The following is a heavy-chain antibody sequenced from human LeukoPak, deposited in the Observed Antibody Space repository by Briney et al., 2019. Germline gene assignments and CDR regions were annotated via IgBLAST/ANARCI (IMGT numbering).Heavy chain of an antibody. CDR3: ARMRDSSGYFDY. V-gene: IGHV3-66*01. CDR2: IYSGGST. D-gene: IGHD3-22*01. CDR1: GFTFSSYG. J-gene: IGHJ4*02. Sequence: GGSLRLSCAASGFTFSSYGMHWVRQAPGKGLEWVSVIYSGGSTYYADSVKGRFTISRDNSKNTLYLQMNSLRAEDTAVYYCARMRDSSGYFDYWGQGTLVTVSS.